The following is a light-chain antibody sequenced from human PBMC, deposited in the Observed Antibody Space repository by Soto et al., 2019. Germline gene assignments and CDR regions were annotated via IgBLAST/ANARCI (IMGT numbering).Light chain of an antibody. CDR2: NNN. CDR3: AAWDDSLNGFYV. Sequence: QLVLTQPPSASGTPGQRVTISCSGSSSNIGSNAVNWYQQFPGTAPKLLIYNNNERPSEVPDRFSGSKSGTSASLAISGLQSEDEADYYCAAWDDSLNGFYVFGTGTKLTVL. CDR1: SSNIGSNA. J-gene: IGLJ1*01. V-gene: IGLV1-44*01.